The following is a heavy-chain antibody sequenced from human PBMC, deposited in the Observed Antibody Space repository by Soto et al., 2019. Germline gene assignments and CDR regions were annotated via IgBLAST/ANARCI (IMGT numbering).Heavy chain of an antibody. D-gene: IGHD2-15*01. CDR2: IYHSGST. J-gene: IGHJ6*03. Sequence: PSETLSLTCAVSSGSISSSNWWSWVRQPPGKGLEWIGEIYHSGSTNYNPSLKSRVTISVDKSKNQFSLKLSSVTAADTAVYYCATKFTLGYCSGGSCRGGYYYCYMDVWGKGTTVTVSS. CDR1: SGSISSSNW. V-gene: IGHV4-4*02. CDR3: ATKFTLGYCSGGSCRGGYYYCYMDV.